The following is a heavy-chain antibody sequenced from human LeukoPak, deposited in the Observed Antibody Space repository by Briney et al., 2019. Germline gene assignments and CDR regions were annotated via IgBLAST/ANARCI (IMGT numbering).Heavy chain of an antibody. V-gene: IGHV1-18*01. CDR3: ARGRPSDF. Sequence: ASVKVSCKTSGYTFTDFGMSRVRQAPGQGLEWMGWISAYSGDTNYAHNLQGRVTMTTDTSTSTAYMELRSLRSDDTAMYYCARGRPSDFWGQGTLVTVSS. CDR1: GYTFTDFG. J-gene: IGHJ4*02. D-gene: IGHD3-3*01. CDR2: ISAYSGDT.